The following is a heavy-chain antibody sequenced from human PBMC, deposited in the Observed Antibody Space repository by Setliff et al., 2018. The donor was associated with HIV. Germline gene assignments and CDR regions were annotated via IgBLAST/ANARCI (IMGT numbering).Heavy chain of an antibody. V-gene: IGHV3-11*04. CDR2: ISSSGSTI. Sequence: GGSLRLSCAASGFTFSDYFMSWIRQAPGKGLEWVSYISSSGSTIYYADSVKGRFTISRDNAKNSLYLQMNSLRAEDTAVYYCARDEGRWLQSGMDVWGQGTTVTVSS. CDR3: ARDEGRWLQSGMDV. D-gene: IGHD5-12*01. CDR1: GFTFSDYF. J-gene: IGHJ6*02.